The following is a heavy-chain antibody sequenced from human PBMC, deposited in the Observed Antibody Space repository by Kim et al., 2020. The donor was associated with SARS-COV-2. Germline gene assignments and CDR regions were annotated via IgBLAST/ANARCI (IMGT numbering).Heavy chain of an antibody. CDR1: GGSFSGYY. CDR2: INHSGST. D-gene: IGHD3-22*01. J-gene: IGHJ6*02. Sequence: SETLSLTCAVYGGSFSGYYWSWIRQPPGKGLEWIGEINHSGSTNYNPSLKSRVTISVDTSKNQFSLKLSSVTAADTAVYYCAGSTYYDSSGYYRRDTPSHDYGMDVWGQGTTVTVSS. V-gene: IGHV4-34*01. CDR3: AGSTYYDSSGYYRRDTPSHDYGMDV.